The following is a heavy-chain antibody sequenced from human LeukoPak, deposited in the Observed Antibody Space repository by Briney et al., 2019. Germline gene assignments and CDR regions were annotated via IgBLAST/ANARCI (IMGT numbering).Heavy chain of an antibody. CDR2: IFSGGIT. CDR1: GGSISSYY. Sequence: SETLSPTCTVSGGSISSYYWSWIRQPPGKGLEWIGYIFSGGITNYNPSLKSRTTISLDTSESQFSLTVTSVTAADTAVYYCARGVCTSSYCYAGDYGLDVWGQGTTVTVSS. V-gene: IGHV4-59*08. CDR3: ARGVCTSSYCYAGDYGLDV. J-gene: IGHJ6*02. D-gene: IGHD2-2*01.